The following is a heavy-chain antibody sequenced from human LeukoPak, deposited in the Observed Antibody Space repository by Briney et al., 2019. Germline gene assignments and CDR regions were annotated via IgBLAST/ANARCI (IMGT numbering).Heavy chain of an antibody. V-gene: IGHV3-23*01. CDR3: AKDQKAMIVVQDAFDI. Sequence: GGSLRLSCAASGFTFSSYAMSWVRQAPGKGLEWVSAISDSVGRTYYADSVKGRFTFSRGNSKNTLYLQMNSLRAEDTAVYYCAKDQKAMIVVQDAFDIWGQGTMVTVSS. J-gene: IGHJ3*02. D-gene: IGHD3-22*01. CDR2: ISDSVGRT. CDR1: GFTFSSYA.